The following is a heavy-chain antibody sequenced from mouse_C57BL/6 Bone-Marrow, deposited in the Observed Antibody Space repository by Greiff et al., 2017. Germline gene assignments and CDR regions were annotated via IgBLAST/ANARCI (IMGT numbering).Heavy chain of an antibody. J-gene: IGHJ1*03. CDR2: LWWGDDN. CDR1: GFSLSTFGMG. CDR3: ARIHSWYFDV. V-gene: IGHV8-8*01. Sequence: QVQLQQSGPGILQPSQTLSLTCSFSGFSLSTFGMGVGWIRQPSGKGLEWLAHLWWGDDNYYNPALKSRLTISKDTSKSQVFLKIANVDTADTATYYCARIHSWYFDVWGTGTTVTGSS.